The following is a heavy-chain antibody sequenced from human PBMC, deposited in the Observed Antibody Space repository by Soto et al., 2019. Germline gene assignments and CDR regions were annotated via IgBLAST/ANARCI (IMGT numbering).Heavy chain of an antibody. CDR1: GYTFTNFG. D-gene: IGHD3-3*02. CDR2: VTTFNGKT. CDR3: VKDRNAFLDPPASDH. Sequence: QVRLVQSGAEVKKPGASVKVSCETSGYTFTNFGISWVRQAPGQGLEWMGWVTTFNGKTNYAQKFQGRITVTIDTSTITVYMELRSLISDDTAIYYCVKDRNAFLDPPASDHWGQGTLMTVSS. V-gene: IGHV1-18*01. J-gene: IGHJ4*02.